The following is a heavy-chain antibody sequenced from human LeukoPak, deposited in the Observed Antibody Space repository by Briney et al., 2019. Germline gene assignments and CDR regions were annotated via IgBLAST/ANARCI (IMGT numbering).Heavy chain of an antibody. Sequence: PSETLSLTCAVYGGSFIGYYWSWIRQPPGKGLEWIGEINHSGGTDYNPSLKSRVTISVDTSKNQFSLKLSSVTAADTAVYYCASMMATIDEAFDIWGQGTMVTVSS. J-gene: IGHJ3*02. CDR3: ASMMATIDEAFDI. D-gene: IGHD5-24*01. V-gene: IGHV4-34*01. CDR1: GGSFIGYY. CDR2: INHSGGT.